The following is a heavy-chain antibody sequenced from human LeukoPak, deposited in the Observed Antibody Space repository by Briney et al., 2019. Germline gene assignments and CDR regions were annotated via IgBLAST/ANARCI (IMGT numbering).Heavy chain of an antibody. CDR2: IYYSGST. D-gene: IGHD3-22*01. J-gene: IGHJ4*02. CDR1: GGSISSYY. CDR3: AREADYYDSSGLMDY. V-gene: IGHV4-59*01. Sequence: SETLSLTCTVSGGSISSYYWSWIRQPPGKGREWIGYIYYSGSTNYNPSLKSRVTISVDTSKNQFSLKLSSVTAADTAVYYCAREADYYDSSGLMDYWGQGTLVTVSS.